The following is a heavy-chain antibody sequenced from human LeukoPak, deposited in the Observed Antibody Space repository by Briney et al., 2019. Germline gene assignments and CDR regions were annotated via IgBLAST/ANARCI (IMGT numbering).Heavy chain of an antibody. D-gene: IGHD3/OR15-3a*01. CDR2: ISNSASTI. J-gene: IGHJ4*02. CDR1: GLTFSSYE. CDR3: ARGLIAFGPCNY. Sequence: GGSLRLSCAASGLTFSSYEMNWIRQAPGKGLEWISYISNSASTIYYADSVKGRFTISRDNAKNSLYLQMNSLRAEDTAAYYCARGLIAFGPCNYWGQGALVTVSS. V-gene: IGHV3-48*03.